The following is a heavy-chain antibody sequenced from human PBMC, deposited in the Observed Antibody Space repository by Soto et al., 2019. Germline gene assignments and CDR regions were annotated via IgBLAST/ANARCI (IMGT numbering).Heavy chain of an antibody. V-gene: IGHV4-59*01. CDR1: GGSISFYN. Sequence: SETLSLTCSVSGGSISFYNWNWIRQPPGEGLEWIGYISQSGGTNYNPSLKSRVTISVDTSKNQFTLKLSSVTAADAAVYYCARPHGGFWGQGTQVIVSS. CDR2: ISQSGGT. CDR3: ARPHGGF. J-gene: IGHJ4*02.